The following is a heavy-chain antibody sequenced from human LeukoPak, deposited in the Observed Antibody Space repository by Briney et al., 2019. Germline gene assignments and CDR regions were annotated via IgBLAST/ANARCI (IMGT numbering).Heavy chain of an antibody. CDR1: GGSISSYY. CDR3: ARGGGGYTLYSFDY. CDR2: IYYSGST. V-gene: IGHV4-59*08. J-gene: IGHJ4*02. D-gene: IGHD3-22*01. Sequence: PSETLSLTCTVSGGSISSYYWSWIRQPPGKGLEWIGYIYYSGSTNYNPSLKSRVTISVDTSKNQFSLKLSSVTAADTALYYCARGGGGYTLYSFDYWGQGALVTVSS.